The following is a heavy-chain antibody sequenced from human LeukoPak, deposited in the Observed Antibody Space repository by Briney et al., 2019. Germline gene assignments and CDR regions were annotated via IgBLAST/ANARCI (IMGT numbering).Heavy chain of an antibody. CDR3: ARGDGSGGYPYYYSYYMDV. V-gene: IGHV4-61*01. J-gene: IGHJ6*03. CDR2: IYYSGST. CDR1: GYSISSGYY. Sequence: PSETLSLTCTVSGYSISSGYYWGWIRHPPGKGLEWIGEIYYSGSTNYNPSLKSRVTISVDTSKSQFSLKLSSVTAADTAVYYCARGDGSGGYPYYYSYYMDVWGKGTTVTVSS. D-gene: IGHD6-19*01.